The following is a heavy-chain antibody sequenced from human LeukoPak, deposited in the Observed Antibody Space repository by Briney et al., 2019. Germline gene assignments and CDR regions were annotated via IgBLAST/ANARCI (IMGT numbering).Heavy chain of an antibody. V-gene: IGHV4-39*01. Sequence: SETLSLTCTVSGGSISFSSDYWGWIRQPPGKGLEWIGDIYYSGTTNFNPSLKSRVTMSVDTSKNQFSLKLNSATAADTAVYYCARRLSTRSYYLDDWGQGTLVTVSS. CDR3: ARRLSTRSYYLDD. J-gene: IGHJ4*02. CDR1: GGSISFSSDY. D-gene: IGHD2/OR15-2a*01. CDR2: IYYSGTT.